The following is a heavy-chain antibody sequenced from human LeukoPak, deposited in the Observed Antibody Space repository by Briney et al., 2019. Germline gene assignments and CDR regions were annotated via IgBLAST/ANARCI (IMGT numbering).Heavy chain of an antibody. CDR1: GYTFTGYY. CDR3: ARDLGQWLAPSDY. CDR2: INPNSGGT. D-gene: IGHD6-19*01. J-gene: IGHJ4*02. V-gene: IGHV1-2*02. Sequence: ASVKVSCKASGYTFTGYYMHWVRQAPGQGLEWMGWINPNSGGTNYAQKFQGRVAMTRDTSISTAYMELSRLRSDDTAVYYCARDLGQWLAPSDYWGQGTLVTVSS.